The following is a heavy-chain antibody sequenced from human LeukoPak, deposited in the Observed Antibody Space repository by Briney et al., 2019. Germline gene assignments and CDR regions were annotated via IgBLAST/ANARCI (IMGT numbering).Heavy chain of an antibody. D-gene: IGHD3-22*01. CDR2: MNSDGSIT. CDR1: GFSFSDYW. V-gene: IGHV3-74*01. J-gene: IGHJ5*02. CDR3: ARVLSGSWDWFDP. Sequence: GGTLRLSCVASGFSFSDYWMHWARQAPGKGLVWVSRMNSDGSITTYADSVKGRFTISRDNAKNTVYLQMNSLRAEDTAVYYCARVLSGSWDWFDPWGQGTLVTVSS.